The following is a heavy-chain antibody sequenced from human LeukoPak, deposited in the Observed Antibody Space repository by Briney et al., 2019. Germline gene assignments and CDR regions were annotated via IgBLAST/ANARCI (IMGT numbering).Heavy chain of an antibody. V-gene: IGHV3-48*01. CDR2: ISTGSSII. D-gene: IGHD3-3*01. Sequence: GGSLRLSCAASGFPFSTYAMNWVRQAPGKGLEWISYISTGSSIIYYTDSVEGRFTVSRDNAKNSLYLQMNSLRAEDTAVYYCARVPDDFWSGYFFDYWGQGTLVTISS. J-gene: IGHJ4*02. CDR1: GFPFSTYA. CDR3: ARVPDDFWSGYFFDY.